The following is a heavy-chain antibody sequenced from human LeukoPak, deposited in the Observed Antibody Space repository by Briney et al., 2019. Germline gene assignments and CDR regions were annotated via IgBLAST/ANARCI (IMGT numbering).Heavy chain of an antibody. CDR1: GGTFSSYA. D-gene: IGHD4-23*01. Sequence: SVKVSCKASGGTFSSYAISWVRQAPGQGLEWMGRIIPIFGTANYAQKFQGRVTITTDESTSTAYMELSSLRSEDTAVYYCARGGGNSRLGGYYYYYMDVWGKGTTVTVSS. J-gene: IGHJ6*03. CDR3: ARGGGNSRLGGYYYYYMDV. CDR2: IIPIFGTA. V-gene: IGHV1-69*05.